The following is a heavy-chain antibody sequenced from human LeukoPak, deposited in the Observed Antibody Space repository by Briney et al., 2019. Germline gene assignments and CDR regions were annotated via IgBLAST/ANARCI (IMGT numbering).Heavy chain of an antibody. CDR1: GFPVSKNY. Sequence: GGSLRLSYAASGFPVSKNYLTWVRQAPGKGLEWVSVIYSGGTTYYADSVKGRFTISRDNSQNTLYLQMDSLRAEDTAVYYCARDPNYWGQGTLVTVSS. CDR3: ARDPNY. V-gene: IGHV3-66*01. CDR2: IYSGGTT. J-gene: IGHJ4*02.